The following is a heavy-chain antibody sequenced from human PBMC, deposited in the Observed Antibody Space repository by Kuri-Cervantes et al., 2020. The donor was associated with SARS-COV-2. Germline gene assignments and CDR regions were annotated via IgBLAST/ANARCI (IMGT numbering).Heavy chain of an antibody. J-gene: IGHJ4*02. V-gene: IGHV3-74*01. CDR1: GFTFSSYW. CDR2: INNDGSST. D-gene: IGHD3-3*01. Sequence: GGSLRLSCAASGFTFSSYWMHWVRQAPGMGLVWVSRINNDGSSTSYADFVKGRVTISRDNAKNTAYLQIHSLRADDTAVYYCARHDSLKSRGQGTLVTVSS. CDR3: ARHDSLKS.